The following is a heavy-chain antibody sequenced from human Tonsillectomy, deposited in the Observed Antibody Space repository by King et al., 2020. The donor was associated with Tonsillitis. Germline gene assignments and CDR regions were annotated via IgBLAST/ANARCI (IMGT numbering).Heavy chain of an antibody. J-gene: IGHJ6*03. CDR2: IIPIFGTA. CDR1: GGSFGSYA. CDR3: ARVILSTSGTIYSYYMDV. D-gene: IGHD2-2*01. V-gene: IGHV1-69*01. Sequence: QLVQSGAEVKKPGSSVKVSCKASGGSFGSYAFSWVRQAPGRGLEWMGVIIPIFGTATYAQKLQGRVTITADESTGTAYMELSSLTSEDTASYYCARVILSTSGTIYSYYMDVGGEGTTVTVS.